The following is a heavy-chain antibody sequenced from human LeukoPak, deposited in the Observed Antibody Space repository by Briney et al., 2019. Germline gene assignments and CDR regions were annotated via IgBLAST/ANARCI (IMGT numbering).Heavy chain of an antibody. J-gene: IGHJ4*02. CDR1: GVSISSSNSY. Sequence: SETLSLTCTVSGVSISSSNSYWGWIRQPPGKGLEWIGSISYRGSPYYNPSLKSRLTISMDTSKNQISLKLSSMTAADTALYYCARQYQLVYGYWGQGTLVTVSS. CDR3: ARQYQLVYGY. CDR2: ISYRGSP. V-gene: IGHV4-39*01. D-gene: IGHD2-2*02.